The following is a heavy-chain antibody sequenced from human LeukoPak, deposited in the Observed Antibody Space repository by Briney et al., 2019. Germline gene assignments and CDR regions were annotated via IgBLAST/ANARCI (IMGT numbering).Heavy chain of an antibody. D-gene: IGHD3-16*01. CDR2: IYYSGST. V-gene: IGHV4-39*07. J-gene: IGHJ3*02. CDR3: ARTGGVYRSYDAFDI. CDR1: GGSISSSSYY. Sequence: PSETLSLTCTVSGGSISSSSYYWGWIRQPPGKGLEWIGSIYYSGSTYYNPSLKSRVTISVDTSKNQFSLKLSSVTAADTAVYYCARTGGVYRSYDAFDIWGQGTMVTVSS.